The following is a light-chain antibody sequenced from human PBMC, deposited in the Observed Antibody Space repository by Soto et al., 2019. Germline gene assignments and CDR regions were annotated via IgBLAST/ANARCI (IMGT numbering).Light chain of an antibody. CDR1: SVSVSTNNY. J-gene: IGLJ2*01. CDR2: STN. V-gene: IGLV8-61*01. Sequence: VVTQEPSFSVSPGGTVTLTCVLSSVSVSTNNYPSWYQKTPCQAPRTLIYSTNTRSSGVPDRFSGSILGNKAALTITGAQADDECDYYCVLYMGRGIVVFGGGTKLTVL. CDR3: VLYMGRGIVV.